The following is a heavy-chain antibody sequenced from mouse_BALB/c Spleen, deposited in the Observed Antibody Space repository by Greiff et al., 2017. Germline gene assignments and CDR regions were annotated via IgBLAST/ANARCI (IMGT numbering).Heavy chain of an antibody. Sequence: VKLVESGPQLVRPGASVKISCKASGYSFTSYWMHWVKQRPGQGLEWIGMIDPSDSETRLNQKFKDKATLTVDKSSSTAYMQLSSPTSEDSAVYYCARDDYGAYWGQGTLVTVSA. CDR1: GYSFTSYW. CDR3: ARDDYGAY. J-gene: IGHJ3*01. CDR2: IDPSDSET. V-gene: IGHV1S126*01. D-gene: IGHD2-4*01.